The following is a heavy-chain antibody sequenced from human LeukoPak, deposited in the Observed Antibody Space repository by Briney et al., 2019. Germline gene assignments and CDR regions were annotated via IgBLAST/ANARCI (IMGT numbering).Heavy chain of an antibody. Sequence: PGGSLRLSCAASGXTFSSYAMSWVRQAPGKGLEWVSAISGSGGSTYYADSVKGRFTISRDNSKNTLYLQMNSLRAGDTAVYYCAKDSAVARRYYFDYWGQGTLVTVSS. CDR2: ISGSGGST. CDR1: GXTFSSYA. CDR3: AKDSAVARRYYFDY. V-gene: IGHV3-23*01. D-gene: IGHD6-19*01. J-gene: IGHJ4*02.